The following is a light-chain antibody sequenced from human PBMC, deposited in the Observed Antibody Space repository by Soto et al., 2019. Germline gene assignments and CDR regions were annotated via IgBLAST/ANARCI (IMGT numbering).Light chain of an antibody. CDR2: GAS. J-gene: IGKJ3*01. Sequence: EIVMTQSPATLSVSPGERATLSCRASQSVSSNLAWYQQKPGQAPRLLIYGASTRATGIPARFSGGGSGTEFIPTISSLKSEEFAVYYCRHYTNWPFTLGSGTNVDIK. CDR1: QSVSSN. V-gene: IGKV3-15*01. CDR3: RHYTNWPFT.